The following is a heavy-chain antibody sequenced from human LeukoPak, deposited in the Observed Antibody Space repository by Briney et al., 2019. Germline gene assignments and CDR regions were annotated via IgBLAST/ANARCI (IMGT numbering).Heavy chain of an antibody. D-gene: IGHD3-22*01. J-gene: IGHJ3*02. CDR3: AAADYYDSSGYYPYAFHI. V-gene: IGHV1-58*02. Sequence: SVTVSFTASAFTFTMTAMQWVRHARAQRLEWIGWIVVGSGNTNYAQTFQERVTITRDMSTSTAYMELSSLRSEDTAVYYCAAADYYDSSGYYPYAFHIWGQGTMVTVSS. CDR1: AFTFTMTA. CDR2: IVVGSGNT.